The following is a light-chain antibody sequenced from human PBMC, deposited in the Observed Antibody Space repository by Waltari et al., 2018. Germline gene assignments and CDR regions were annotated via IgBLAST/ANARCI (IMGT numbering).Light chain of an antibody. CDR1: SLRRYY. CDR2: GQD. Sequence: SSELTQDPAVSVALGQTVSITCKGDSLRRYYASWYQQRPGQAPILILYGQDNRRSGIPDRFSGFTSGNTSSLTITGAQAEDEADYYCLSRDTTSTRVFGGGTRLTV. J-gene: IGLJ3*02. CDR3: LSRDTTSTRV. V-gene: IGLV3-19*01.